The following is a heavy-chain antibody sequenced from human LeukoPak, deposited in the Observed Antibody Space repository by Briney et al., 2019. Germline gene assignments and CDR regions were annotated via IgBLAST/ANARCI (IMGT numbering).Heavy chain of an antibody. Sequence: ASVKVSCMASGYIFTAYGISWVRQAPGQGLEWMGWISAYNGNTNYAQKFQGRVTMTRDTSISTAYMEQSRLRSDDTAVYYCARDIVATIDWGQGTLVTVSS. V-gene: IGHV1-18*01. CDR2: ISAYNGNT. J-gene: IGHJ4*02. CDR1: GYIFTAYG. CDR3: ARDIVATID. D-gene: IGHD5-12*01.